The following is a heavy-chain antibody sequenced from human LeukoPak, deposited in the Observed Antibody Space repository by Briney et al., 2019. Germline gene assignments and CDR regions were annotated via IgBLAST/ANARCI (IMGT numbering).Heavy chain of an antibody. CDR3: AKDFRIGYSAHFDY. J-gene: IGHJ4*02. D-gene: IGHD2-21*01. Sequence: GGSLRLSCVGSGFTFRSHAMGWVRQAPEKGLEFVSGIYENGGTTYYADSVKGRSSISRDNSKNTLYLQMDSLRGEDTAVYYCAKDFRIGYSAHFDYWGQGALVTVSS. V-gene: IGHV3-23*01. CDR2: IYENGGTT. CDR1: GFTFRSHA.